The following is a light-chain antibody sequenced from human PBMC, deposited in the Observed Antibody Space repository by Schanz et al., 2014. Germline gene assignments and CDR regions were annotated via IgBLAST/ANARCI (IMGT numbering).Light chain of an antibody. Sequence: QSALTQPASVSGSPGQSITISCIGTSSDVGGFSYVSWYQQHPGKAPKLMIYDVSNRPSGVSNRFSGSKSGNTASLTISGLQTEDEADYYCSSYTTSTTFVVFGGGTKLTVL. CDR2: DVS. CDR3: SSYTTSTTFVV. V-gene: IGLV2-14*01. CDR1: SSDVGGFSY. J-gene: IGLJ2*01.